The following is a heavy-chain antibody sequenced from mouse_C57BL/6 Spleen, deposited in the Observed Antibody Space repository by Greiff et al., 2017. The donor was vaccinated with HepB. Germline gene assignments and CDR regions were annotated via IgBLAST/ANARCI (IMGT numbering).Heavy chain of an antibody. CDR2: ISDGGSYT. Sequence: EVQVVESGGGLVKPGGSLKLSCAASGFTFSSYAMSWVRQNPEKRLEWVATISDGGSYTYYPDNVKGRFTISRDNAKNNLYLQMSHLKSEDTAMYYCARSNYYDSSPWFAYWGQGTLVTVSA. CDR1: GFTFSSYA. J-gene: IGHJ3*01. V-gene: IGHV5-4*01. D-gene: IGHD1-1*01. CDR3: ARSNYYDSSPWFAY.